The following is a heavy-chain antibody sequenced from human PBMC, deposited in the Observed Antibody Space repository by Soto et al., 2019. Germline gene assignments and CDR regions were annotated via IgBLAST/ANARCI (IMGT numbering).Heavy chain of an antibody. CDR3: ACSAIGYCSGGSCYSVLGY. V-gene: IGHV3-23*01. D-gene: IGHD2-15*01. CDR2: ISGSGGST. J-gene: IGHJ4*02. Sequence: GGSLRLSCAASGFTFSSYAMSWVRQAPEKGLEWVSAISGSGGSTYYADSVKGRFTISRDNAKNTLYLQMNSLRAEDTAVYYCACSAIGYCSGGSCYSVLGYWGQGTLVTVSS. CDR1: GFTFSSYA.